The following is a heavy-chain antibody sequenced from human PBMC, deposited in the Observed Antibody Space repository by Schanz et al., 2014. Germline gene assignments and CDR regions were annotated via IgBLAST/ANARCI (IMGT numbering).Heavy chain of an antibody. CDR2: TSTDGTKT. J-gene: IGHJ3*01. V-gene: IGHV3-30*04. CDR3: TRDRGALINHNDALDL. CDR1: GFTFRGHA. D-gene: IGHD3-16*01. Sequence: ESGGGEVQPGTSLRLSCAASGFTFRGHAMHWVRQAPGQGLEKVAVTSTDGTKTYYAASVRGRFTISRDNSKNTVYLQMNSLRSEDTAVYYCTRDRGALINHNDALDLWGQGTMVSVSS.